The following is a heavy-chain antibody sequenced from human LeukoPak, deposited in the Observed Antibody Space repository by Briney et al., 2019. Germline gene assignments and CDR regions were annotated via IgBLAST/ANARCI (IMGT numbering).Heavy chain of an antibody. CDR2: ISDSGST. Sequence: SETLSLTCAVSGDSILSGDYYWSWIRQPPGKGLEWIGYISDSGSTKYNLSPKSRVIMSLDTSKNQYSLRLNSVTAADTAVYYCATRPGGSDRFYPYFDFWGQGALVTVSS. V-gene: IGHV4-61*08. D-gene: IGHD2/OR15-2a*01. CDR1: GDSILSGDYY. CDR3: ATRPGGSDRFYPYFDF. J-gene: IGHJ4*02.